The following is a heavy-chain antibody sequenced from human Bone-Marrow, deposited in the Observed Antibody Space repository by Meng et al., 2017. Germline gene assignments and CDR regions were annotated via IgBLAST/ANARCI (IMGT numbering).Heavy chain of an antibody. Sequence: GQRHGSGPGRVKPSGARSLTCAVSRGSTSSSNRWSLGRQPPGKGLEWIGEIYHSGSTNYNPSLKSRVTISVDKSKTQFSLKLSSVTAADTAVYYCARDLVRTAMVGVFDYWGQGTLVTVSS. CDR3: ARDLVRTAMVGVFDY. CDR2: IYHSGST. D-gene: IGHD5-18*01. V-gene: IGHV4-4*02. J-gene: IGHJ4*02. CDR1: RGSTSSSNR.